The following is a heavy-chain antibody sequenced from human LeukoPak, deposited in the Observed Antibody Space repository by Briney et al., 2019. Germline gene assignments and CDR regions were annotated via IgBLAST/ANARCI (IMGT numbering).Heavy chain of an antibody. Sequence: SETLSLTCTVSNYSISSANYWSWIRQPAGKGLEWIGRIYTSGSTNYNPSLQSRVTMSVDTSKNQFSLKLSSVTAADTAVYYCARVARGTMVRGVIGSRRYYFDYWGQGTLVTVSS. J-gene: IGHJ4*02. CDR2: IYTSGST. CDR3: ARVARGTMVRGVIGSRRYYFDY. V-gene: IGHV4-4*07. CDR1: NYSISSANY. D-gene: IGHD3-10*01.